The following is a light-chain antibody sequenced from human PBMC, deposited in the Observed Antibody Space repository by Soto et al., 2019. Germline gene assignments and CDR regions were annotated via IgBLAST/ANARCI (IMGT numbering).Light chain of an antibody. V-gene: IGKV3-20*01. CDR2: GAS. J-gene: IGKJ2*01. CDR1: QSVSSNY. Sequence: EIVLTQSPGTLSLSPGERATLSCRASQSVSSNYLAWYQQKSGQAPRILIYGASNRAAGIPDRFSGSGSGTDFTLTISGLEPEVFAVYYCQQSGSSPYTFGQGTKLEIK. CDR3: QQSGSSPYT.